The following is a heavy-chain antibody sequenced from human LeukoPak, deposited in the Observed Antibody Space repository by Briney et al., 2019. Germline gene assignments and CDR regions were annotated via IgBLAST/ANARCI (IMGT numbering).Heavy chain of an antibody. CDR2: IYYSGST. CDR1: GGSISSSSYY. V-gene: IGHV4-39*07. D-gene: IGHD3-3*01. Sequence: SETLSLTCTASGGSISSSSYYWGWIRQPPGKGLEGIGSIYYSGSTYYNPSLKSRVTISVDTSKNQFSLKLSSVTAADTAVYYCAREVTIFGVVINWFDPWGQGTLVTVSS. J-gene: IGHJ5*02. CDR3: AREVTIFGVVINWFDP.